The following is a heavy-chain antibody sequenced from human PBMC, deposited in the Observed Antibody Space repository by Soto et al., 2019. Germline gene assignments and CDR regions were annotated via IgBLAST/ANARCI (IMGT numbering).Heavy chain of an antibody. D-gene: IGHD3-3*01. CDR1: GGSISSYY. V-gene: IGHV4-59*01. Sequence: PSETLSLTCTVSGGSISSYYWSWIRQPPGKGLDWIGYIYYSGSTNYNPSLKSRVTISVDTSKNQFSLKLSSVTAADTAVYYCARAVTPSGDYDFWSGYYLDYWGQGTLVTVSS. J-gene: IGHJ4*02. CDR2: IYYSGST. CDR3: ARAVTPSGDYDFWSGYYLDY.